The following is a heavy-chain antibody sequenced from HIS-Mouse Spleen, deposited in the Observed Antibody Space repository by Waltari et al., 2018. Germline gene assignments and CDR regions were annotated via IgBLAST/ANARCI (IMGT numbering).Heavy chain of an antibody. CDR1: GYSISSGYY. CDR3: ARADDFWSGSFDY. D-gene: IGHD3-3*01. Sequence: QVQLQESGPGLVKPSETLSLTCTVSGYSISSGYYWGLIRQPPGKGLEWIGSIYHSGRTYYNPSLKRRVTISVDTSKNQFSLKRSSVTAADTAVYYCARADDFWSGSFDYWGQGTLVTVSS. J-gene: IGHJ4*02. V-gene: IGHV4-38-2*02. CDR2: IYHSGRT.